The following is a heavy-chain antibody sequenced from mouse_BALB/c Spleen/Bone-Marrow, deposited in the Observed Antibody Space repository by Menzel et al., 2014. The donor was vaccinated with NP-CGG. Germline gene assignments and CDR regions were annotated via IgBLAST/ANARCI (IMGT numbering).Heavy chain of an antibody. CDR2: INPSNGGT. CDR3: TRSNGNWFAY. Sequence: QVQLKQSGAELVKPGASVKLSCKASGYTFTSYYIYWAKQRPEQGLEWIGEINPSNGGTNFNEKFKSKATLTVDKSSSTAYMQLSSLTSEDSAVYYCTRSNGNWFAYWGQGTLLTVSA. J-gene: IGHJ3*01. CDR1: GYTFTSYY. D-gene: IGHD2-1*01. V-gene: IGHV1S81*02.